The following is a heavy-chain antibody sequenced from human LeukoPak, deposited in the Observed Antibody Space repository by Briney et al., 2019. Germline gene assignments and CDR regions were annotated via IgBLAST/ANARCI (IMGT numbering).Heavy chain of an antibody. V-gene: IGHV1-24*01. J-gene: IGHJ6*03. D-gene: IGHD3-3*01. Sequence: GASVKVSCKVSGYTLTELSMHWVRQAPGKGLEWMGGFDPEDGETIYAQKFQGRVTMTEDTSTDTAYMELSSLRSEDTAVYYCVAVTTIFGVVIMEGYYYYYMDVWGKGTTVTVSS. CDR1: GYTLTELS. CDR3: VAVTTIFGVVIMEGYYYYYMDV. CDR2: FDPEDGET.